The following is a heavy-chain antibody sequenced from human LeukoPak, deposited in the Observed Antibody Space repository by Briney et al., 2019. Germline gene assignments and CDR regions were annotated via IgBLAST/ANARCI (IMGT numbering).Heavy chain of an antibody. CDR1: GGTFSSYA. V-gene: IGHV1-69*13. D-gene: IGHD2-21*01. Sequence: ASVKVSCKASGGTFSSYAITWVRQAPGQGLEWVGGIIPISGTANYAQMFQGRVTITADDSTSTAYMELSSLRSEDTAVYYCARVGSKGIVGPFDYWGQGTLVTVSS. CDR3: ARVGSKGIVGPFDY. CDR2: IIPISGTA. J-gene: IGHJ4*02.